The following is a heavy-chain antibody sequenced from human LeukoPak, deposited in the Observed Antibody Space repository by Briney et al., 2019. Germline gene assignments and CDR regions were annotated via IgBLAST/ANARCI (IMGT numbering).Heavy chain of an antibody. Sequence: GASVKVSCKASGYTFTSYGIGWVRQAPGQGLEWMGWISAYNGNTNYAQKLQGRVTMTTDTSTSTAYMELRSLRSDDTAVYYCARAPVTMVRGVVVYYYYGMDVWGQGTTVTVSS. CDR1: GYTFTSYG. CDR3: ARAPVTMVRGVVVYYYYGMDV. CDR2: ISAYNGNT. J-gene: IGHJ6*02. D-gene: IGHD3-10*01. V-gene: IGHV1-18*01.